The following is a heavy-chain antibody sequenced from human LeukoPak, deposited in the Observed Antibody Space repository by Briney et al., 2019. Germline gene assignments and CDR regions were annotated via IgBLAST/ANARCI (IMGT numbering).Heavy chain of an antibody. Sequence: GGSLRLSCAGSGFTFSSYGVHWVRQAPGKGLEWVAVISFDVSKKYYGDSVKGRFTISRDDSKSTLYLQMDSLRPEDTAVYHCARDEGTGNMYYWGQGTLVTVSS. CDR1: GFTFSSYG. V-gene: IGHV3-30*03. D-gene: IGHD1-1*01. CDR2: ISFDVSKK. J-gene: IGHJ4*02. CDR3: ARDEGTGNMYY.